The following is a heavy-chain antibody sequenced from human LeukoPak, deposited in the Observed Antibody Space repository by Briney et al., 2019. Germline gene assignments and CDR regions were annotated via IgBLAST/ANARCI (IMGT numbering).Heavy chain of an antibody. V-gene: IGHV3-23*01. CDR3: AKDSRGTSNDYFDY. CDR1: GFTFSSYA. CDR2: ISSSGSST. D-gene: IGHD1-26*01. J-gene: IGHJ4*02. Sequence: GGSLRLSCAASGFTFSSYAMSWVRQAPGKGLEWVSDISSSGSSTFYADSVKGRFTISRDNSKNTQYLQMDSLRAEDTAVYYCAKDSRGTSNDYFDYWGQGTLVTVSS.